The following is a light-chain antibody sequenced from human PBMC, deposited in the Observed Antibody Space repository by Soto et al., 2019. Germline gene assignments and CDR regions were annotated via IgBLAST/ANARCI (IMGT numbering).Light chain of an antibody. V-gene: IGKV3-11*01. Sequence: EIVLTQSPATLSLSPGERATLSCRASQSVSSYLAWYQQKPGQAPRLLIYDASNRATGIPARFSGSGSGTDFTITISSLEPEDFAIYYCQQRSNWPPVNFGGGTKVEIK. CDR3: QQRSNWPPVN. J-gene: IGKJ4*01. CDR2: DAS. CDR1: QSVSSY.